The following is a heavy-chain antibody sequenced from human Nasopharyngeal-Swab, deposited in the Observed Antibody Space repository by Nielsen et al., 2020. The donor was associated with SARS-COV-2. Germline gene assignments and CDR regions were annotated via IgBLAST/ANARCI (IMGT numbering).Heavy chain of an antibody. CDR1: GFTFSSYW. CDR3: ARGTTLRKVATAMGWGYGMDV. Sequence: GESLKISCAASGFTFSSYWMSWVRQAPGKGLEWVANIKQDGSEKYYVDSVKGRFTISRDNAKNSLYLQMNSLRAEDTAVYYCARGTTLRKVATAMGWGYGMDVWGQGTTVTVSS. V-gene: IGHV3-7*03. CDR2: IKQDGSEK. J-gene: IGHJ6*02. D-gene: IGHD5-18*01.